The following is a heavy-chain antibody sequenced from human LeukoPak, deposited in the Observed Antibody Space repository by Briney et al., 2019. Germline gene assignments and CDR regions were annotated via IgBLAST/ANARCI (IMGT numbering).Heavy chain of an antibody. CDR1: GFTFSSYA. CDR2: ISYDGSNK. CDR3: ARAYCSGGSCYYYYGIDV. J-gene: IGHJ6*02. D-gene: IGHD2-15*01. Sequence: PGGSLRLSCAASGFTFSSYAMHWVRQAPGKGLEWVAVISYDGSNKYYADSVKGRFTISRDNSKNTLYLQMNSLRAEDTAVYYCARAYCSGGSCYYYYGIDVCGQGTTVTVSS. V-gene: IGHV3-30-3*01.